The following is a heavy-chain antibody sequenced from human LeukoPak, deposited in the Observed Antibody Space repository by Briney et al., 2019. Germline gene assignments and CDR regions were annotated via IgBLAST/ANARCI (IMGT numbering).Heavy chain of an antibody. V-gene: IGHV3-13*01. Sequence: PGGSLRLSCAASGFTFSSYDMHWVRQATGKGLEWVSAIGTAGDTYYPGSVKGRFTISRDNSKNTLYLQMNSLRAEDTAVHYCAKEADIVVVPAASAFDIWGQGTMVTVSS. D-gene: IGHD2-2*01. CDR1: GFTFSSYD. CDR2: IGTAGDT. J-gene: IGHJ3*02. CDR3: AKEADIVVVPAASAFDI.